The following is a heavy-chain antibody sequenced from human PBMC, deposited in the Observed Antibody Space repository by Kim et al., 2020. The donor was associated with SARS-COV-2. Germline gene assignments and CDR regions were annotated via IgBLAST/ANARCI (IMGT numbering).Heavy chain of an antibody. J-gene: IGHJ6*02. V-gene: IGHV3-43*01. D-gene: IGHD6-6*01. Sequence: SVKGRFTISRDNSKNSLYLQMNSLRTEDTALYYCAKDQGMKDSSSDGLDVWGQGTTVTVSS. CDR3: AKDQGMKDSSSDGLDV.